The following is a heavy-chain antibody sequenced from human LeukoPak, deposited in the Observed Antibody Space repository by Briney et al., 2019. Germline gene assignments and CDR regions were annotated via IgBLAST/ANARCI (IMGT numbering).Heavy chain of an antibody. CDR2: ISSSGSTI. J-gene: IGHJ4*01. Sequence: GGSLRLSCAASGFTFSSYEMNWVRQAPGKGLEWVSYISSSGSTIYYADSVKGRFTISRDNARNTLYLQMNSLRAEDTAIYYCARNNWGIDYWGLGTLFTVSS. V-gene: IGHV3-48*03. CDR3: ARNNWGIDY. D-gene: IGHD1/OR15-1a*01. CDR1: GFTFSSYE.